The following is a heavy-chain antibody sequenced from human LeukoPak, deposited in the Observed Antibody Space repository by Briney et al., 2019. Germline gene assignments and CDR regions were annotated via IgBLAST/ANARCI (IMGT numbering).Heavy chain of an antibody. D-gene: IGHD1-26*01. CDR2: INHSGST. CDR1: GGSFSGYY. Sequence: SETLSLTCAVYGGSFSGYYWSWIRQPPGKGLEWIGEINHSGSTNYNPSLKSRVTISVDSSKNQFTLKLSSVTAADTAVYYCARSYSGSYLPFDYDGQGTLVTVTA. J-gene: IGHJ4*02. V-gene: IGHV4-34*01. CDR3: ARSYSGSYLPFDY.